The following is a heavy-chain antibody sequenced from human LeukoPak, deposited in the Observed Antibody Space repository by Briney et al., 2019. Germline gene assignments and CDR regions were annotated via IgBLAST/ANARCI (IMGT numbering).Heavy chain of an antibody. J-gene: IGHJ3*02. CDR2: INSDGINT. D-gene: IGHD3-9*01. Sequence: GGSLRLSFAASGFTFSNYWMHWVRQAPGKGLVWVSRINSDGINTSYADSVKGRFTISRDNAKNTLNLQMNSLRAEDTAVYYCAREGGYLDWFGTFDIWGQGTMVTVSS. V-gene: IGHV3-74*01. CDR3: AREGGYLDWFGTFDI. CDR1: GFTFSNYW.